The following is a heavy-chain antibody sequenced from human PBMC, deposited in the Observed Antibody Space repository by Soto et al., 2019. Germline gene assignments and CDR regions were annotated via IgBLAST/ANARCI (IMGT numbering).Heavy chain of an antibody. Sequence: SETLSLTCTVSGGSISSSSFHWGWIRQPPGKGLEWIGSIYYSGSTYYNPPLKSRVTISVDTSKNQFSLKLSSVTAADTAVYYCANLIGGRSYYFDYWGQGTLVTVSS. J-gene: IGHJ4*02. CDR2: IYYSGST. V-gene: IGHV4-39*01. D-gene: IGHD2-15*01. CDR1: GGSISSSSFH. CDR3: ANLIGGRSYYFDY.